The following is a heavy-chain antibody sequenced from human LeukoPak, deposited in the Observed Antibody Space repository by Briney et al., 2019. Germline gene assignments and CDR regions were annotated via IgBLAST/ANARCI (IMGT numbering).Heavy chain of an antibody. CDR1: GGSISSGDYY. J-gene: IGHJ4*02. V-gene: IGHV4-30-4*08. CDR3: ARGGRWLPFDY. D-gene: IGHD6-19*01. CDR2: IYYSGST. Sequence: SETLSLTCTVSGGSISSGDYYWSWIRQPPGKGLEWIGYIYYSGSTYYNPSLKSRVTISVDTSKNQFSLKLSSVTAADTAVYYCARGGRWLPFDYWGQGTLVTASS.